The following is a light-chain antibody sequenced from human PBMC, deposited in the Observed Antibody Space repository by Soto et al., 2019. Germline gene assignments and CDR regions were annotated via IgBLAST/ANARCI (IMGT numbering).Light chain of an antibody. CDR3: HQFGSSPPAFT. Sequence: ESMLTQSPGTLSLSPGERATLSCRASQSVSTRYLAWYQQKPGQAPRLLIAVASSRATGIPDRFSGRGSGTDFTLTISRLEPEAFAVYYCHQFGSSPPAFTFGQGTKLEI. J-gene: IGKJ2*01. CDR1: QSVSTRY. V-gene: IGKV3-20*01. CDR2: VAS.